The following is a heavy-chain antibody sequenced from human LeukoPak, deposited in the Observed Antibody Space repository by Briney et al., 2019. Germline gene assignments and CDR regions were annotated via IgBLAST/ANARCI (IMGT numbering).Heavy chain of an antibody. Sequence: PGGSLRLSCAASGFTFSSYAMSWVRQAPGKGLEWVSAISGSGGSTYYADSVKGRFTISRDNAKNSLYLQMNSLRAEDTAVYYCARDRQRRLVPAAWVRDMDVWGKGTTVTVSS. CDR2: ISGSGGST. J-gene: IGHJ6*03. D-gene: IGHD2-2*01. V-gene: IGHV3-23*01. CDR1: GFTFSSYA. CDR3: ARDRQRRLVPAAWVRDMDV.